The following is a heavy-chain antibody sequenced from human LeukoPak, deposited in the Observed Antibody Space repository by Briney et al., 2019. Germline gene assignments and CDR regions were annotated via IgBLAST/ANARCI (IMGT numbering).Heavy chain of an antibody. Sequence: GGALRLSCAGSGFTFSRYAKGWGRQAPGKGAGGGSAISGSGGSTYYADSVKGRFTISRDNSKNTLYLQMNSLRAEDTAVYYCASGTLGYCSSTSCLFDYWGQGTLVTVSS. CDR2: ISGSGGST. D-gene: IGHD2-2*01. V-gene: IGHV3-23*01. CDR1: GFTFSRYA. CDR3: ASGTLGYCSSTSCLFDY. J-gene: IGHJ4*02.